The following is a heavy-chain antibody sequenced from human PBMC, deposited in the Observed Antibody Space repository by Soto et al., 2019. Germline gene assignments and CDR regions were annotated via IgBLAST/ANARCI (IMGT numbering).Heavy chain of an antibody. CDR2: SANTGST. J-gene: IGHJ4*02. Sequence: SETLSLTCTFSGGSPNYYYWAWIRQPPGKGRGWIGSSANTGSTTYNPSLKSRVTLLLATPNNQFSLRLSAVSAPDTAGYYCARDDRNDYIGYLGYWGQGTLVTVSS. CDR3: ARDDRNDYIGYLGY. CDR1: GGSPNYYY. V-gene: IGHV4-59*12. D-gene: IGHD4-4*01.